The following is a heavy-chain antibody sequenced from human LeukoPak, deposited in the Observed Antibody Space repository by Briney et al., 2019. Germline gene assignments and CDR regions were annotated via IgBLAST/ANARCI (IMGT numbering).Heavy chain of an antibody. D-gene: IGHD2-8*01. CDR3: ARTSWSHYAFDI. CDR1: GGSISSYY. CDR2: IYYSGST. J-gene: IGHJ3*02. Sequence: PSETLSLTCTVSGGSISSYYWSWIRQPPGKGLEWIGYIYYSGSTNYNPSLKSRVTISVDTSKNQFSLKLSSVTAADTAVYYCARTSWSHYAFDIWGQGTMVTVSS. V-gene: IGHV4-59*12.